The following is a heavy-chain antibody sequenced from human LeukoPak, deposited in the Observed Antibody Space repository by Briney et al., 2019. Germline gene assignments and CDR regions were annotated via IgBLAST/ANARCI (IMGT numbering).Heavy chain of an antibody. V-gene: IGHV3-23*01. D-gene: IGHD6-13*01. CDR2: ISGSGGST. CDR3: AKMSSSWFYYMDV. CDR1: GFTFSSYA. J-gene: IGHJ6*03. Sequence: PGGSLRLSCAASGFTFSSYAMSWVRQAPGKGLEWVSAISGSGGSTYYADSVKGRFTISRDNSKNTLYQQMNSLRAEDTAVYYCAKMSSSWFYYMDVWGKGTTVTVSS.